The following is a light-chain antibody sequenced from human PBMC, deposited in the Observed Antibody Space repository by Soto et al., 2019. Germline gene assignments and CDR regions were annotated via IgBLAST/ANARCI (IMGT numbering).Light chain of an antibody. J-gene: IGKJ1*01. Sequence: VQMALSXSTLSTYRGDXXXXXXXVSQSISSCLAWYQQKXGKAPKLLIYDASXLESGVPARFSGSGSGTEFTLTISSLQTDDFTTYYCQQYNSYSWTYCQVTKVDI. CDR3: QQYNSYSWT. CDR1: QSISSC. CDR2: DAS. V-gene: IGKV1-5*01.